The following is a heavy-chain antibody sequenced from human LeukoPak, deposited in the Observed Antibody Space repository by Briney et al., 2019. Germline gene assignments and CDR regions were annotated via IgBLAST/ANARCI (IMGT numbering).Heavy chain of an antibody. CDR3: ARVTAARYTYYYYYMDV. V-gene: IGHV3-30*02. Sequence: GGSLRLSCAASGFTFSSYGMHWVRQAPGKGLEWVAYIQYDGSNEQYADSVKGRFSISRDSSKNILYLQMNSLRAEDTAVYSCARVTAARYTYYYYYMDVWGKGTTVTVSS. J-gene: IGHJ6*03. CDR1: GFTFSSYG. CDR2: IQYDGSNE. D-gene: IGHD6-6*01.